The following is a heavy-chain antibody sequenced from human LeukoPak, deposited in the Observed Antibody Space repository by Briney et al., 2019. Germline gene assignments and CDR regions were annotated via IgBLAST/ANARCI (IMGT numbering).Heavy chain of an antibody. D-gene: IGHD2-15*01. CDR2: IYYGGST. CDR1: GGSISSNNYY. Sequence: PSETLSLTCTVSGGSISSNNYYWGWIRQPPGKGLEWIGSIYYGGSTYYNPSLKSRVTISVDTSMSQFSLKLGFVTTADTAVYYCARALGYCSGGSCTRGYNWFDPWGQGTLVTVPS. V-gene: IGHV4-39*01. J-gene: IGHJ5*02. CDR3: ARALGYCSGGSCTRGYNWFDP.